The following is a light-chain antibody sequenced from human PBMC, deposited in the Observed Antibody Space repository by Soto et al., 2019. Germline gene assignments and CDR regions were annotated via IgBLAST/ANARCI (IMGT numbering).Light chain of an antibody. CDR3: QQYNSYRLT. CDR1: QSISSW. Sequence: DIQMTQSPSTLSASVGDRVTITCRASQSISSWLAWYRQKPGKAPKLLIYDASSLESGVPSRFSGSGSGTEFTLTISSLQPDDFATYYCQQYNSYRLTFGGGTKVDIK. J-gene: IGKJ4*01. V-gene: IGKV1-5*01. CDR2: DAS.